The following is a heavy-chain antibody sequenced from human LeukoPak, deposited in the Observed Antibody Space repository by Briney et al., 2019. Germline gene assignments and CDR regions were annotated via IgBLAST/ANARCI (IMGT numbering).Heavy chain of an antibody. D-gene: IGHD3-22*01. CDR1: GYTFTGYY. CDR3: ARHDCDSSGYYATGYFDY. CDR2: INPNSGGT. Sequence: ASVKVSCKASGYTFTGYYMHWVRQAPGQGLEWMGWINPNSGGTNYAQKFQGRVTMTRDTSISTAYMELSRLRSDDTAVYYCARHDCDSSGYYATGYFDYWGQGTLVTVSS. V-gene: IGHV1-2*02. J-gene: IGHJ4*02.